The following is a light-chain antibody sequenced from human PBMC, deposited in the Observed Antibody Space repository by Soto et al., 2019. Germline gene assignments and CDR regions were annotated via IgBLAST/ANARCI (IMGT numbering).Light chain of an antibody. CDR3: NSYTSSSTLVV. Sequence: SALTQPPSASGSPGQSVTISCTGTSSDVGRFNFVSWFQQHPGKAPKALIYEVSNRPSGVSNRFSGSKSGNTASLTISGLQAEDEADYYCNSYTSSSTLVVFGGGTKLTVL. V-gene: IGLV2-14*01. CDR2: EVS. J-gene: IGLJ2*01. CDR1: SSDVGRFNF.